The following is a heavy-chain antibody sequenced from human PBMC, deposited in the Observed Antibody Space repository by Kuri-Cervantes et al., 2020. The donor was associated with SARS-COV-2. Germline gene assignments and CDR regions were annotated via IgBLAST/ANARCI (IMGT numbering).Heavy chain of an antibody. CDR3: ARERSGSYDY. Sequence: GGSLRLSCAASGFTVSSNYMSWVRQAPGKGLEWVSYISSSSSTIYYADSVKGRFTISRDNAKNSLYLQMNSLRAEDTALYHCARERSGSYDYWGQGTLVTVSS. J-gene: IGHJ4*02. V-gene: IGHV3-48*04. D-gene: IGHD1-26*01. CDR1: GFTVSSNY. CDR2: ISSSSSTI.